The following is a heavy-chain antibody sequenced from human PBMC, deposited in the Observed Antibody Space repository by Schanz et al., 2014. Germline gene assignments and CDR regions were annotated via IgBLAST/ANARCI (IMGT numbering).Heavy chain of an antibody. Sequence: EVQVVESGGGLVQPGGSLRLSCAASGFSFVDAWMSWVRQAPGRGLEWVATIKKDGSEKYNVDAVKGRFTISRDNAKNTLYLQMNSLRAEDTAVYYCARPLGPNYYYYGLDVWGQGTTVTVSS. CDR1: GFSFVDAW. CDR3: ARPLGPNYYYYGLDV. J-gene: IGHJ6*02. CDR2: IKKDGSEK. V-gene: IGHV3-7*01.